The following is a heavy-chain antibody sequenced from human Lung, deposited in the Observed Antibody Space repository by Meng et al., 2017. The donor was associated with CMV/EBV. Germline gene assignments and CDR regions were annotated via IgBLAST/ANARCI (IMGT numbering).Heavy chain of an antibody. CDR2: INGKGSSF. D-gene: IGHD4-23*01. Sequence: SCAASGFTFGDYGMGWVRQAPGKGLEWVSNINGKGSSFGYADSVKGRFGISRDNGKNSLYLQMNSLRADDTAFYFCVRGHTYGNSNYYGMDVWGQGTTVTVSS. V-gene: IGHV3-20*04. J-gene: IGHJ6*02. CDR1: GFTFGDYG. CDR3: VRGHTYGNSNYYGMDV.